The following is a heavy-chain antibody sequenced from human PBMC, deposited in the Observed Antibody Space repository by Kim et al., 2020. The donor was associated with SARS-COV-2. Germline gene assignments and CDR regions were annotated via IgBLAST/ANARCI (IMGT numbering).Heavy chain of an antibody. J-gene: IGHJ4*02. CDR1: GGSFSGYY. D-gene: IGHD3-10*01. Sequence: SETLSLTCAVYGGSFSGYYWSWIRQPPGKGLEWIGEINHSGSTNYNPSLKSRVTISVDTSKNQFSLKLSSVTAADTAVYYCAGGPMVRGVIRSVGPRNNYFDYWGQGTLVTVSS. V-gene: IGHV4-34*01. CDR3: AGGPMVRGVIRSVGPRNNYFDY. CDR2: INHSGST.